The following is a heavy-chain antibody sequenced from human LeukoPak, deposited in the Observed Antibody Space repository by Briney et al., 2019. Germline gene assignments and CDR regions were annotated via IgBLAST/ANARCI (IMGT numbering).Heavy chain of an antibody. CDR3: AIGQEGGYADY. CDR2: IIPIFGTA. D-gene: IGHD2-2*01. Sequence: ASVKVSCKASGGTFSGYAISWVRQAPGQGLEWMGGIIPIFGTANYAQKFQGRVTITADESTSTAYMELSSLRSEDTAVYYCAIGQEGGYADYWGQGTLVTVSS. CDR1: GGTFSGYA. V-gene: IGHV1-69*13. J-gene: IGHJ4*02.